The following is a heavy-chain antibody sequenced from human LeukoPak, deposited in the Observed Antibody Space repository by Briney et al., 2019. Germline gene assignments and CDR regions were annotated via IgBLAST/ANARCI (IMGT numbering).Heavy chain of an antibody. CDR3: ARGSLRLRAYYFDY. V-gene: IGHV3-48*03. D-gene: IGHD3-10*01. CDR2: ISSSGSTI. CDR1: GFTFSSYE. Sequence: GGSLRLSCAASGFTFSSYEMNWVRQAPGKGLEWVSYISSSGSTIYYADSVKGRFTISRDNAERSLFLQMNSLRVEDTAVYYCARGSLRLRAYYFDYWGQGTLLTVSS. J-gene: IGHJ4*02.